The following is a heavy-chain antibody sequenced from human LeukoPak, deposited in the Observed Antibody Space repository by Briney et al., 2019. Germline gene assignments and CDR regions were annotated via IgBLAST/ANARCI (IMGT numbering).Heavy chain of an antibody. Sequence: TGGSLRLSCAASGFTFSYYAMHWVRQAPGKGLEYISSINSNGGSTFYANSVKGRFTISRDNSKNTLYLQMGSLRAEDMALYYCAREGHSSPYGDLRGMHGFNIWGQGTMVTVSS. J-gene: IGHJ3*02. CDR1: GFTFSYYA. CDR2: INSNGGST. V-gene: IGHV3-64*01. CDR3: AREGHSSPYGDLRGMHGFNI. D-gene: IGHD4-17*01.